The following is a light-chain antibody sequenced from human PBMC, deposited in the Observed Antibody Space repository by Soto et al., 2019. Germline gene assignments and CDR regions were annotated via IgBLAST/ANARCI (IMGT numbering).Light chain of an antibody. CDR3: SSYTSSSTLV. J-gene: IGLJ1*01. CDR1: SSDVGGYNY. Sequence: QSALAQPASVSGSPGQSITISCTGTSSDVGGYNYVSWYQQHPGKAPKLMICEVSNRPSGVSSRFSGSKSGNTASLTISGLQAEDESDYYCSSYTSSSTLVFGTGTKVTVL. CDR2: EVS. V-gene: IGLV2-14*01.